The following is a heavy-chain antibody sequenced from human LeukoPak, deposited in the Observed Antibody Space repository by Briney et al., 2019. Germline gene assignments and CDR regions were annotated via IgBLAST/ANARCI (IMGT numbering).Heavy chain of an antibody. CDR3: AKDVILYYYDSSGYYSY. J-gene: IGHJ4*02. Sequence: GGSLRLSCAASGFTVSTNYMSWVRQAPGKGLEWVSVIYSGGSTYYADSVKGRFTISRDNSKNTLYLQMNSLRAEDTAVYYCAKDVILYYYDSSGYYSYWGQGTLVTVSS. D-gene: IGHD3-22*01. CDR2: IYSGGST. CDR1: GFTVSTNY. V-gene: IGHV3-53*01.